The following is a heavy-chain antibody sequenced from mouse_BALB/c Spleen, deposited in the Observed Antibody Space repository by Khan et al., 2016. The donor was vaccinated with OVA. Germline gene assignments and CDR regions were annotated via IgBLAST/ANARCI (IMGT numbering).Heavy chain of an antibody. CDR1: GYAFTNYL. CDR3: SRSGYGFGAY. V-gene: IGHV1-54*01. CDR2: INPGSGGT. J-gene: IGHJ3*01. D-gene: IGHD3-2*02. Sequence: QVQLQQPGAELVRPGTSVKVSCKASGYAFTNYLIEWVKQRPGQGLEWIGVINPGSGGTHYNEKFKDKATMTADKSTSTAYMKLSSLTYDDSAVYFCSRSGYGFGAYWGPGTLVTVSA.